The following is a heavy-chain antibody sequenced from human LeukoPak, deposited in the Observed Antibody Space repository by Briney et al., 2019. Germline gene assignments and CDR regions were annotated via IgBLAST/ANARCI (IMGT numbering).Heavy chain of an antibody. J-gene: IGHJ4*02. CDR3: VSAYGGLLDY. CDR1: GFTFSSYA. Sequence: GGSLRLSCAASGFTFSSYAMSWVRQAPGKGLEWLSYISANGDTIYYADSVKGRFTISRDNGRKSPYLQMNSLRVEDTGIYYCVSAYGGLLDYWGQGTLVTVSS. V-gene: IGHV3-48*03. D-gene: IGHD3-16*01. CDR2: ISANGDTI.